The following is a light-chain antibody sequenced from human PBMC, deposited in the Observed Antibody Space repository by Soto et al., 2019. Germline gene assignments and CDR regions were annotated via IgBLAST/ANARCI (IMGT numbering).Light chain of an antibody. V-gene: IGLV2-11*01. J-gene: IGLJ3*02. Sequence: QSALTQPRSVSGSPGQSVTISCTGTSSDVGGYNYVSWYQQHPGKAPKLMIFDVNKRPSGVPDRFSGSKSGNTASLTISGLQAEDEADYYCCSYAGRYWVFGGGTKVTVL. CDR2: DVN. CDR3: CSYAGRYWV. CDR1: SSDVGGYNY.